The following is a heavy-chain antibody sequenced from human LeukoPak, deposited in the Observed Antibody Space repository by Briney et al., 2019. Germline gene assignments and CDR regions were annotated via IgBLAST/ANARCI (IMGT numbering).Heavy chain of an antibody. D-gene: IGHD3-22*01. CDR3: ARAPQQSSGYLDY. J-gene: IGHJ4*02. Sequence: SETLSLTCTVSGGSVSSGSYYWSWIRQPPGKGLEWIGYIYYSGSTNYNPPLKSRVTISVDTSKNQFSLKLSSVTAADTAVYYCARAPQQSSGYLDYWGQGTLVTVSS. CDR2: IYYSGST. CDR1: GGSVSSGSYY. V-gene: IGHV4-61*01.